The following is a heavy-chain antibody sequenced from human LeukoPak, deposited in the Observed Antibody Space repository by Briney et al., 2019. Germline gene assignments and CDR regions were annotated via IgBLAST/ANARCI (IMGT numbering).Heavy chain of an antibody. CDR3: AKDLIAAAGAHNWFDP. V-gene: IGHV3-30*02. CDR2: IRYDGSNK. J-gene: IGHJ5*02. CDR1: GFTFSSYG. Sequence: HGGSLRLSCAASGFTFSSYGMHWVRQAPGKGLEWVAVIRYDGSNKYYADSVKGRFTISRDNSKNTLYLQMNSLRAEDTAVYYCAKDLIAAAGAHNWFDPWGQGTLVTVSS. D-gene: IGHD6-13*01.